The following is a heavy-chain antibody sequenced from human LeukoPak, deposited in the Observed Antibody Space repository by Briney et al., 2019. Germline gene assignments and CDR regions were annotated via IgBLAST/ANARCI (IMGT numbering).Heavy chain of an antibody. J-gene: IGHJ4*02. Sequence: GGSLRLSCAASGFTFSSYWMHWVRRPPGKGLVWVSRINSDRSSTSYADSVKGRFTISRDNAKNTLYLQMNSLRAEDTAVYYCARGGRVSDFPFRYWGQGTLVTVSS. CDR2: INSDRSST. D-gene: IGHD2-21*02. CDR3: ARGGRVSDFPFRY. V-gene: IGHV3-74*01. CDR1: GFTFSSYW.